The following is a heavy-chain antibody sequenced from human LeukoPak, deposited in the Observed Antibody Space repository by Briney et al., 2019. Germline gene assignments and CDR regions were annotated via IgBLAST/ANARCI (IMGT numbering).Heavy chain of an antibody. CDR1: GFSFSSYW. D-gene: IGHD3-16*01. J-gene: IGHJ4*02. CDR2: IKQDGSEK. CDR3: AADGGPLFDY. V-gene: IGHV3-7*02. Sequence: PGGSLRLSCAASGFSFSSYWMSWVRQAPRKGLEWVANIKQDGSEKYYVDSVKGRFTISRDNAKNSLYLQMNSLRAEDMAVYYCAADGGPLFDYWGQGTLVTVSS.